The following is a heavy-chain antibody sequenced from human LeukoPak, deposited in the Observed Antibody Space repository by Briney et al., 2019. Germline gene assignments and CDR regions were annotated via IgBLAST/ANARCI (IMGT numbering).Heavy chain of an antibody. J-gene: IGHJ4*02. CDR2: IYPGDSDT. V-gene: IGHV5-51*01. D-gene: IGHD3-3*01. Sequence: GESLKISCKGSGYSFTSYWIGWVRQMPGKGLEWMGIIYPGDSDTRYSPSFQGQVTISADKSISTAYLQWSSLKASDTAMYYCARRNDFWSGYYYLDYWGQGTLVTVSS. CDR3: ARRNDFWSGYYYLDY. CDR1: GYSFTSYW.